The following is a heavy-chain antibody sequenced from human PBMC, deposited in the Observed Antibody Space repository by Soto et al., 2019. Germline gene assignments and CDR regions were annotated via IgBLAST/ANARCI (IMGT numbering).Heavy chain of an antibody. CDR3: AEHSSGYPSHLEY. CDR2: IWFDGSNK. CDR1: VFTFSNYG. J-gene: IGHJ4*01. D-gene: IGHD3-22*01. V-gene: IGHV3-33*06. Sequence: PGGSLRLSCSSSVFTFSNYGMQCVRQSPGKGLEWVAAIWFDGSNKYYTDSVKGRFTISRDNSKNTLYLQMNSLRGEDTAVYYCAEHSSGYPSHLEYWGQGTLVTVSS.